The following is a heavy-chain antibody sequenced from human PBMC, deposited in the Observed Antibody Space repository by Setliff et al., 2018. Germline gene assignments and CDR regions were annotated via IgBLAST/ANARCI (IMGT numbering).Heavy chain of an antibody. Sequence: LSLTCAVSGYSISSGYYWGWIRQPPGKGLEWIGSIYHSGSTYYNPSLKSRVTISVDTSKNQFSLKLSSVTAADTAVYYCARGGLWFGELLWKYYYYGMDVWGQGTTVTVSS. V-gene: IGHV4-38-2*01. CDR2: IYHSGST. CDR1: GYSISSGYY. J-gene: IGHJ6*02. D-gene: IGHD3-10*01. CDR3: ARGGLWFGELLWKYYYYGMDV.